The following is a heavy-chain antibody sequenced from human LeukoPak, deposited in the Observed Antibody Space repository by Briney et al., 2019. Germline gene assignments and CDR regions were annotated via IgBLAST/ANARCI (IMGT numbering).Heavy chain of an antibody. D-gene: IGHD3-22*01. Sequence: GGSLRLSCAASGFTFSSYGMHWVRQAPGKGLEWVAVISYDGSNKYYADSVKGRLTISRDNSKNTLYLQMNSLRAEDTAVYYCTKGTTHYYDSNGPDAFDIWGQGTMVTVSS. CDR3: TKGTTHYYDSNGPDAFDI. J-gene: IGHJ3*02. V-gene: IGHV3-30*18. CDR2: ISYDGSNK. CDR1: GFTFSSYG.